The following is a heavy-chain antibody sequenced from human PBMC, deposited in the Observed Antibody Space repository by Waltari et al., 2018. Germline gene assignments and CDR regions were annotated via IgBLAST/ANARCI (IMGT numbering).Heavy chain of an antibody. J-gene: IGHJ4*02. CDR3: ARVRTVAGEPFDY. Sequence: VQLQQWGAGLLKPSETLSLTCAVYGGSFSDYYWSWIRQPPGKGLEGSGEIYHSRSTNNNPSIKSRVTISVDTSKNQFSLKLSSVTAADTSVYYCARVRTVAGEPFDYWGQGTLVTVSS. CDR1: GGSFSDYY. V-gene: IGHV4-34*01. D-gene: IGHD6-19*01. CDR2: IYHSRST.